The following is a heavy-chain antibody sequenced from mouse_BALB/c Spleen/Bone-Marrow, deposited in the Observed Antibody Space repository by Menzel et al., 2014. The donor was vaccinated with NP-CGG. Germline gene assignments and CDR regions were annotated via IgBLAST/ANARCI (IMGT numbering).Heavy chain of an antibody. CDR1: GYTFTSYW. V-gene: IGHV1S81*02. Sequence: QVQLQQPGAELVKPGALVKLSCKASGYTFTSYWMHWVKQRPGQGLEWIGEINPSNGRTNYNEKFKSKATLTVDKSSSTAYMQLSSRTSEDSAVYYCARGTFDYWGQGTTLTVSS. J-gene: IGHJ2*01. CDR2: INPSNGRT. CDR3: ARGTFDY.